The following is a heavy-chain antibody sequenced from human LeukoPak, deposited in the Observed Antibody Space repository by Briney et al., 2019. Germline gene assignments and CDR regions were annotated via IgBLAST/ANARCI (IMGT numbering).Heavy chain of an antibody. CDR3: ARRASGYPYYYGMDV. V-gene: IGHV4-59*12. J-gene: IGHJ6*02. D-gene: IGHD3-3*01. CDR2: IYYSGST. CDR1: GGSLRRYY. Sequence: SETLSLPCTVSGGSLRRYYWSWIRQPPAKGPEWIGYIYYSGSTNYNPSLQSRVPISVDTSQNQFSLKLSSVTTADTAVYCCARRASGYPYYYGMDVWGQGTIVTDSS.